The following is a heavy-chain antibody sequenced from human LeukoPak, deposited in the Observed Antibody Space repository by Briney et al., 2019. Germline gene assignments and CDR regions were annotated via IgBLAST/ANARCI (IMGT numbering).Heavy chain of an antibody. D-gene: IGHD2-2*01. J-gene: IGHJ4*02. V-gene: IGHV3-23*01. CDR2: ISGSGGST. CDR3: AKELRPFIKEPAATGFDY. CDR1: GFTFSSYA. Sequence: GGSLRLSCAASGFTFSSYAMSWVRQAPGKGLEWFSAISGSGGSTYYADSVKGRFTISRDNSKNTLYLQMNSLRAEDTAVYYCAKELRPFIKEPAATGFDYWGQGTLVTVSS.